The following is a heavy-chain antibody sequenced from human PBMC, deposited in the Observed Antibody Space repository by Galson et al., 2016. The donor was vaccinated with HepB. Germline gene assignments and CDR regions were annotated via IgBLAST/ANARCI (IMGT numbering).Heavy chain of an antibody. CDR3: ARCVDTSMAPFDY. J-gene: IGHJ4*02. CDR2: SK. Sequence: SLRLSCAASGFTFRTHAVHWVRQAPGKGLEWVGASKYYPDSVKGRFTISRDNSKNTLYLQMNSLRPEDTAVYYCARCVDTSMAPFDYWGQGTLLPVSS. CDR1: GFTFRTHA. D-gene: IGHD5-18*01. V-gene: IGHV3-30*04.